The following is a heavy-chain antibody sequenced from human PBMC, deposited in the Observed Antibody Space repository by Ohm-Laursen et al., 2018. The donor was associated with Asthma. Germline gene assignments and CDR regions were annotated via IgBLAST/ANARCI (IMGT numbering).Heavy chain of an antibody. D-gene: IGHD2-2*01. CDR3: ARGTSGPWVNYAMDV. CDR1: GFSFSSHW. V-gene: IGHV3-7*01. CDR2: INQDGSVK. Sequence: SLRLSCAASGFSFSSHWMNWGRQAPGKRLEWVANINQDGSVKYYVDSVKGRFTISRDSAENAIYLQMNNLRAEDTAVYYCARGTSGPWVNYAMDVWGQGTSVTVSS. J-gene: IGHJ6*02.